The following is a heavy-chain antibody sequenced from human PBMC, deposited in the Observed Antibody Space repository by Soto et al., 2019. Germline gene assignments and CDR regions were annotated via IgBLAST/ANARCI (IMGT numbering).Heavy chain of an antibody. CDR3: AREYRAATSGGWPPRFDY. CDR1: GFTFSSYA. Sequence: PGGSLRLSCAASGFTFSSYAMHWVRQDPGKGLEWVAVISYDGSNKYYADSVKGRFTISRDNSKNTLYLQMNSLRAEDTAVYYCAREYRAATSGGWPPRFDYWGQGTLVTVSS. CDR2: ISYDGSNK. V-gene: IGHV3-30-3*01. D-gene: IGHD6-19*01. J-gene: IGHJ4*02.